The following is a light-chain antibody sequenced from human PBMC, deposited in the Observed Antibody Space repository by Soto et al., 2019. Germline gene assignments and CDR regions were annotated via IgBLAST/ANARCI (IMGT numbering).Light chain of an antibody. CDR1: SSDVGGYTY. Sequence: QSVLTHPPSASGSPGQSVTVSCTGTSSDVGGYTYVSWYQQHPGKDHKLMIYEVTKRPSGVPDRFSGSKSGNTASLTVSGLQADDEADSYCSSYAGSNNSYVSGTGTTVTVL. CDR3: SSYAGSNNSYV. CDR2: EVT. V-gene: IGLV2-8*01. J-gene: IGLJ1*01.